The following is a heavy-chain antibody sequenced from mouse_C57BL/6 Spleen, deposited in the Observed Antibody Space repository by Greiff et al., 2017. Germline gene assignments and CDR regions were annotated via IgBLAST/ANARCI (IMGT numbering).Heavy chain of an antibody. Sequence: EVQLQQSGPGLVKPSQSLSLTCSVTGYSITSGYYWNWIRQFPGNKLEWMGYISYDGSNNYNPSLKNRISITRDTSKNQFFLKLNSVTTEDTATYYCARGHYAWFAYWGQGTLVTVSA. CDR3: ARGHYAWFAY. CDR1: GYSITSGYY. D-gene: IGHD1-2*01. V-gene: IGHV3-6*01. J-gene: IGHJ3*01. CDR2: ISYDGSN.